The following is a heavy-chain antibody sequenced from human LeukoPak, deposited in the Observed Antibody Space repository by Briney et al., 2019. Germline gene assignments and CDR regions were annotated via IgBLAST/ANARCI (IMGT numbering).Heavy chain of an antibody. CDR3: AIRPAKSPYYFAY. Sequence: GASVKVSCKVSVYILTELSMHWVRQAPGKGLEWRGGFDPEDGETIYAHKLHGRVTMPEDTSTDKAYVELRSLRSEDTAVYYCAIRPAKSPYYFAYWGQGTLVTVSS. D-gene: IGHD3-16*01. CDR1: VYILTELS. J-gene: IGHJ4*02. V-gene: IGHV1-24*01. CDR2: FDPEDGET.